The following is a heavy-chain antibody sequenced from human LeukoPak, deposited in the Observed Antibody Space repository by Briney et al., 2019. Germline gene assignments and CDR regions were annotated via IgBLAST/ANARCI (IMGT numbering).Heavy chain of an antibody. CDR1: GVTLSNYG. J-gene: IGHJ4*02. CDR2: ISDSGGKT. Sequence: GGSLRLSRAVSGVTLSNYGMSWVRLAPGKGLEWVAGISDSGGKTNYADSVKGRFTISRDNPKNTLYLQMNSLRAEDTAVYFCAKRGVVIRVILVGFHKEAYYFDSWGQGALVTVSS. CDR3: AKRGVVIRVILVGFHKEAYYFDS. D-gene: IGHD3-22*01. V-gene: IGHV3-23*01.